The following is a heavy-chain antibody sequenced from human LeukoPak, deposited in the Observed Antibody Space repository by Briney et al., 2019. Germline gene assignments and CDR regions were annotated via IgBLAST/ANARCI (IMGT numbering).Heavy chain of an antibody. CDR3: ARDGPGYSSGWYWFDP. V-gene: IGHV3-64*01. D-gene: IGHD6-19*01. CDR1: GLTFSSYV. Sequence: GGSLRLSCATSGLTFSSYVMHWVRQAPGKGLEYVSTISSNGGSTYYANSVKGRFTISRDNSKNTLYLQMGSLRAEDLAVYYCARDGPGYSSGWYWFDPWGQGTLVTVSS. CDR2: ISSNGGST. J-gene: IGHJ5*02.